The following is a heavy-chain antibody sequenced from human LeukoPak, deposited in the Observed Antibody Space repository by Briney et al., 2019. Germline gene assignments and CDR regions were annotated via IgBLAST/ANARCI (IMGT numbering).Heavy chain of an antibody. J-gene: IGHJ4*02. V-gene: IGHV1-2*02. CDR3: ARGIPSFSLFGMVIY. CDR2: SNTNNGDT. CDR1: GYNFPGYD. D-gene: IGHD3-3*01. Sequence: ASVKVSCKASGYNFPGYDIHWVRQAARQGFDWMGWSNTNNGDTNYEQKFQGRVTMTRDTSVSTAFMELSTLKSDDAAVYYCARGIPSFSLFGMVIYWGQGTLLTVSS.